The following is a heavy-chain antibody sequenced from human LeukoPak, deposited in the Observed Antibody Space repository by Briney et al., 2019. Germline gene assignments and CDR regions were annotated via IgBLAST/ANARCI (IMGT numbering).Heavy chain of an antibody. CDR2: IYYGAST. Sequence: SETLSLTCALSGYSITNNYYWGWIRQPPGKGLEWIGSIYYGASTYYNPSLKSRVTISLDASKNQFSLGLTSVTAADTAVYYCARLGNTRVSIDPWGQGTLVTVSS. CDR3: ARLGNTRVSIDP. CDR1: GYSITNNYY. J-gene: IGHJ5*02. V-gene: IGHV4-38-2*01. D-gene: IGHD7-27*01.